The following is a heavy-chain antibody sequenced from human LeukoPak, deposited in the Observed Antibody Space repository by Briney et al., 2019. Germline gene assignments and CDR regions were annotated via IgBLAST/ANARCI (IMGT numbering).Heavy chain of an antibody. CDR1: GYTFTGFY. V-gene: IGHV1-2*02. CDR2: INPNSGGT. Sequence: ASVKVSCKASGYTFTGFYMHWVRQAPGQGLEWMGWINPNSGGTNYAQKFQGRVTMTRDTSISTAYMELSRLRSDDTAVCYRARDYDRQGTGTTRVDPWGQGTLVTVSS. CDR3: ARDYDRQGTGTTRVDP. D-gene: IGHD1-1*01. J-gene: IGHJ5*02.